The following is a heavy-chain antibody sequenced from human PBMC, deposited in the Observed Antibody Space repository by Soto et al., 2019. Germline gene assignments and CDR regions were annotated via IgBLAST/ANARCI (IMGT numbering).Heavy chain of an antibody. V-gene: IGHV4-38-2*01. Sequence: ETLSLTCAVSGYSISSGYYWGWIRQPPGKGLEWIGSIYHSGSTYYNPSLKSRVTISVDTSKNQFSLKLSSVTAADTAVYYCARVRYYYDSSGLNYFDYWGQGTLVTVSS. D-gene: IGHD3-22*01. CDR2: IYHSGST. CDR1: GYSISSGYY. CDR3: ARVRYYYDSSGLNYFDY. J-gene: IGHJ4*02.